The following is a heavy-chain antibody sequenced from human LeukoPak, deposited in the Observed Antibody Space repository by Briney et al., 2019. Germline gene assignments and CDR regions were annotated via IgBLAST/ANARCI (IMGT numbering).Heavy chain of an antibody. Sequence: PGGSLRLSCAASGFTFSSYAMSWVRQAPGKGLEWVSAISGSGGSTYCADSVKGRFTISRDNSKNTLYLQMNSLRAEDTAVYYCAKDGRFLEWLLLYYFDYWGQGTLVTVSS. CDR3: AKDGRFLEWLLLYYFDY. V-gene: IGHV3-23*01. CDR2: ISGSGGST. D-gene: IGHD3-3*01. CDR1: GFTFSSYA. J-gene: IGHJ4*02.